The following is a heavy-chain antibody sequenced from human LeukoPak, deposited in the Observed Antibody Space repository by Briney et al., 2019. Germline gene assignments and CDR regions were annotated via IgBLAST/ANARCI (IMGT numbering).Heavy chain of an antibody. CDR1: GYTFTGYY. J-gene: IGHJ4*02. D-gene: IGHD3-22*01. CDR3: ARGGYYDSSGFDN. Sequence: GASVKVSCKASGYTFTGYYLHWVRQAPGQGLEWMGCINPNSGGTKYAQKFQGRVTMTRDTSISTAYMELTGLGPDDTAVYYCARGGYYDSSGFDNWGQGTLVTVSS. CDR2: INPNSGGT. V-gene: IGHV1-2*02.